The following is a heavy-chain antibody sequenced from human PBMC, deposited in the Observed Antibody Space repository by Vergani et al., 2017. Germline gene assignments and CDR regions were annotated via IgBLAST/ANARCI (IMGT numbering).Heavy chain of an antibody. CDR1: GGSISSYY. Sequence: QVQLQESGPGLVKPSETLSLTCTVSGGSISSYYWSWIRQPPGKGLEWIGYIYYSGSTNYNPSLKSRVTISVDTSKNQFSLKLSSVTAADTAVYYCAREVSWNYVDYWGQGTLVTVSS. CDR3: AREVSWNYVDY. CDR2: IYYSGST. J-gene: IGHJ4*02. V-gene: IGHV4-59*01. D-gene: IGHD1-7*01.